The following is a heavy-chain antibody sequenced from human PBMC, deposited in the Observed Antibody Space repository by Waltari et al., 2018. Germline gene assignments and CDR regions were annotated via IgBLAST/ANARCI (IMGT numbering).Heavy chain of an antibody. CDR3: ARVGRLGDGYLHSLDY. V-gene: IGHV1-8*01. D-gene: IGHD5-12*01. Sequence: QVQLVQSGAEVKKPGASVKVACKASGYPFTRYEVNGGGQATGQGLERMGWMNPNSGKTVYAQKFQGRVTMTRNTSISTAYMEMSSLRSEDTAVYYCARVGRLGDGYLHSLDYWGQGSLVTVSS. CDR1: GYPFTRYE. J-gene: IGHJ4*02. CDR2: MNPNSGKT.